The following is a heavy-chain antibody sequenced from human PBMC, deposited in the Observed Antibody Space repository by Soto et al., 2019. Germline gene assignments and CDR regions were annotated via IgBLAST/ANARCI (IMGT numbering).Heavy chain of an antibody. CDR1: GGSISSGDYY. V-gene: IGHV4-30-4*01. D-gene: IGHD6-13*01. CDR2: IYYSGST. J-gene: IGHJ5*02. CDR3: ASFTVHGKAAAGTGLTPEVQPLSDP. Sequence: SETLSLTCTVSGGSISSGDYYWSWIRQPPGKGLEWIGYIYYSGSTYYNPSLKSRVTISVDTSKNQFSLKLSSVTAADTAVYYCASFTVHGKAAAGTGLTPEVQPLSDPWGQGTLVTVSS.